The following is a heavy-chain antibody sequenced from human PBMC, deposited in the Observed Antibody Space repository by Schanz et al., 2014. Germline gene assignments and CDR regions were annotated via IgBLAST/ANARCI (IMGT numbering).Heavy chain of an antibody. D-gene: IGHD2-15*01. Sequence: QVHLVQSGAEVKEPGSSVKVSCKPSGGTFVTFFFTWVRQAPGQGPQWMGRISPLLGVANYAQEFQGRLTITADTSTSTAYMELSSLRSEDTAVYYCAREGEGDKGVAASPSLKNWGQGTLVTVSS. V-gene: IGHV1-69*04. J-gene: IGHJ4*02. CDR2: ISPLLGVA. CDR1: GGTFVTFF. CDR3: AREGEGDKGVAASPSLKN.